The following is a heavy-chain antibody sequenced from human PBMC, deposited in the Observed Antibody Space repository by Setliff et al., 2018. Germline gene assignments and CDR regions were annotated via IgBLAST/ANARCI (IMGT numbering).Heavy chain of an antibody. J-gene: IGHJ4*02. CDR2: INSDGSST. Sequence: GGSLRLSCAASGFTLSSYWMHWVRQAPGKGLVWVSRINSDGSSTSYADSVKGRFTISRDNAKNTLYLQMNSLRADDTAVYYCARPGRSNYWDSFDYWGQGTLVTVS. D-gene: IGHD3-10*01. CDR3: ARPGRSNYWDSFDY. CDR1: GFTLSSYW. V-gene: IGHV3-74*01.